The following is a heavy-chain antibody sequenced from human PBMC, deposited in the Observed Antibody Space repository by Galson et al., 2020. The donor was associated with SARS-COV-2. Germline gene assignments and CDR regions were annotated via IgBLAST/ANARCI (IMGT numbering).Heavy chain of an antibody. V-gene: IGHV2-5*02. J-gene: IGHJ4*02. CDR2: IHCDDDK. D-gene: IGHD3-3*02. CDR3: AHRDPIIMGY. CDR1: GLSLSTTGAS. Sequence: SGPTLVKPPQTLTLNYPFSGLSLSTTGASVGWLRQPPGQALEWPGLIHCDDDKRYSPYLRSRLTITNDTSKNHVVLTMTKMGPVDTATYYCAHRDPIIMGYWGQGALVAVSS.